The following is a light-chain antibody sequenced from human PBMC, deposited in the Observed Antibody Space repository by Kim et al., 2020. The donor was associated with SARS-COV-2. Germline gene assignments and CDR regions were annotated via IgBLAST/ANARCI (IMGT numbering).Light chain of an antibody. Sequence: QSVLNQPPSASGTTGQRVTISCSGSSSNIGSNYVYWYQQLPGTAPKLLIYRNNQRPSGVPDRLSGSKSGTSASLAISGLRSEDEADYYCAAWDDSLSGPVFGGGTQLTVL. CDR3: AAWDDSLSGPV. CDR1: SSNIGSNY. CDR2: RNN. V-gene: IGLV1-47*01. J-gene: IGLJ3*02.